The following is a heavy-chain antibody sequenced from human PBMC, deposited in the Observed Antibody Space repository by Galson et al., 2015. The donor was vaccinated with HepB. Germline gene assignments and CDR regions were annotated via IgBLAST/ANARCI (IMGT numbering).Heavy chain of an antibody. CDR3: ARVRWDSSSSEWFDP. J-gene: IGHJ5*02. D-gene: IGHD6-6*01. CDR1: GGSISSSSYY. CDR2: IYYSGST. V-gene: IGHV4-39*06. Sequence: ETLSLTCTVSGGSISSSSYYWGWIRQPPGKGLEWIGSIYYSGSTYYNPSLKSRVTISVDTSKNQFPLKLSSVTAADTAVYYCARVRWDSSSSEWFDPWGQGTLVTVSS.